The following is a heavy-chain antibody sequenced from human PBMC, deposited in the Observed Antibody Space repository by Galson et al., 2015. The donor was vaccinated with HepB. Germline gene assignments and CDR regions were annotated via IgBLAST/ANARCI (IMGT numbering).Heavy chain of an antibody. J-gene: IGHJ4*02. CDR3: AKDLTPDSSGWYGGFDY. CDR1: GFTFSSYA. CDR2: ISGSGGST. Sequence: SLRLSCAASGFTFSSYAMSWVRQAPGKGLEWVSAISGSGGSTYYADSVKGRFTISRDNSKNTLYLQMNSLRAEDTAVYYCAKDLTPDSSGWYGGFDYWGQGTLVTVSS. V-gene: IGHV3-23*01. D-gene: IGHD6-19*01.